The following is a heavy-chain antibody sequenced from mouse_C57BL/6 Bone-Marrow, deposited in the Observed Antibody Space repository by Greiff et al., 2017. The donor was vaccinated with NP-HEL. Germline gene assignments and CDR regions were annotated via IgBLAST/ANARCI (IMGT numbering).Heavy chain of an antibody. D-gene: IGHD1-1*02. CDR2: INSDGGST. Sequence: EVKLVESGGGLVQPGESLKLSCESYEYAFPSHDMSWVRQTPEKRLELVAAINSDGGSTYYPDTMERRFIISRDNTKKTLYLQMSSLRAEDTALYDCAYGGGYWGQGTTLTVSS. V-gene: IGHV5-2*01. CDR3: AYGGGY. J-gene: IGHJ2*01. CDR1: EYAFPSHD.